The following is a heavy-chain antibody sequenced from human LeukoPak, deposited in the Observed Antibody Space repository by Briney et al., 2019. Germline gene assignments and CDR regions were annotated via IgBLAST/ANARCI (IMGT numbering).Heavy chain of an antibody. CDR3: ARQPVEMSTIAAIDY. CDR1: GCSISSFY. J-gene: IGHJ4*02. CDR2: IYHSGSA. D-gene: IGHD5-24*01. V-gene: IGHV4-59*01. Sequence: PSETLSLTCTVSGCSISSFYWSWIRQPPGKGLEWIGYIYHSGSAKYNPSLKSRVTISVDTSKNQFSLKLSSVTAADTAVYYCARQPVEMSTIAAIDYWGQGTLVTVSS.